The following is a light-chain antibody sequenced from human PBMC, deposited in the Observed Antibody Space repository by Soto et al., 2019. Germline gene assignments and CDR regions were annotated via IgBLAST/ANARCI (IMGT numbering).Light chain of an antibody. CDR1: QSVSSY. CDR3: QQYNKWPLT. V-gene: IGKV3-15*01. Sequence: IVLTQSPATLSLSPWERATLSCRASQSVSSYLAWYQQKPGQAPRLLIYGASARATGIPDRFSGSGAGTEFTLTISSLQSEDFTVYYCQQYNKWPLTFGQGTKVDIK. CDR2: GAS. J-gene: IGKJ1*01.